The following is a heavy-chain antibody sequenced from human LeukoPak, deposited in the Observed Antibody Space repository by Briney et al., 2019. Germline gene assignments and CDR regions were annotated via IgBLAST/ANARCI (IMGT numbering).Heavy chain of an antibody. CDR2: ISGSGGST. CDR3: ASPADYDFWSGPEDY. Sequence: PGGSLRLSCAASGFTFSSYAMSWVRQAPGKWLEWVSAISGSGGSTYYADSVKGRFTISRDNSKNTLYLQMNSLRAEDTAVYYCASPADYDFWSGPEDYWGQGTLVTVSS. CDR1: GFTFSSYA. D-gene: IGHD3-3*01. V-gene: IGHV3-23*01. J-gene: IGHJ4*02.